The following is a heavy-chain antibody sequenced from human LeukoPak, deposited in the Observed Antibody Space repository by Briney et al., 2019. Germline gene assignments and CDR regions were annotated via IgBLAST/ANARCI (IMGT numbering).Heavy chain of an antibody. Sequence: SVKVSCKASGFTFGTSAVQWVRQARGQGLEWIAWIVVGSGNTNYAQRFQERVTITRDMSTRTVYMELTGLRSDDTAVYYCAAGGPIWDFDYWGQGTLVTVSS. V-gene: IGHV1-58*01. CDR3: AAGGPIWDFDY. J-gene: IGHJ4*02. CDR1: GFTFGTSA. CDR2: IVVGSGNT. D-gene: IGHD3-16*01.